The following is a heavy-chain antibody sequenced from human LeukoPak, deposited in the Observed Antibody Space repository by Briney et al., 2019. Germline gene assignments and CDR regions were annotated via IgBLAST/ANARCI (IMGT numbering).Heavy chain of an antibody. J-gene: IGHJ4*02. CDR1: GGSISSYY. CDR3: ARGITSWYYFDY. D-gene: IGHD1-14*01. Sequence: PSETLSLTCTVSGGSISSYYWSWIRQPPGKGLEWIGYIYYSGSTKYNPSLKSRVTISVDTSKNQFSLKLSSVTAADTAVYYCARGITSWYYFDYWGQGSLVTVSS. V-gene: IGHV4-59*01. CDR2: IYYSGST.